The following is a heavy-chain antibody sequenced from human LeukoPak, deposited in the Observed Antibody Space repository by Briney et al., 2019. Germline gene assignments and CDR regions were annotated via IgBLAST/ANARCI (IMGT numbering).Heavy chain of an antibody. D-gene: IGHD3-22*01. V-gene: IGHV1-69*04. CDR1: GGTFSSYA. CDR3: ARVSLYYDSSGYYAFDI. J-gene: IGHJ3*02. Sequence: GASVKVSGKASGGTFSSYAISWVRQAPGQGLEWMGRIIPILGIANYAQKFQGRVTITADKSTSTAYMELSSLRSEDTAVYYCARVSLYYDSSGYYAFDIWGQGTMVTVSS. CDR2: IIPILGIA.